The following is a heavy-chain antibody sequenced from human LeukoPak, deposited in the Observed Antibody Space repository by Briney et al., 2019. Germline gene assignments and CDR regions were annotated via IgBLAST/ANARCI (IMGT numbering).Heavy chain of an antibody. D-gene: IGHD5-12*01. CDR3: ARDLELSGYDSLDY. CDR1: GFTFRTYA. Sequence: GSLRLSCAASGFTFRTYAMHWVRQAPGKGLEWVAFISFDGNSQHYGESVKGRFTVSRDNSKNTVYLQVNSLRAEDTAVYYCARDLELSGYDSLDYWGQGTLVTVSS. CDR2: ISFDGNSQ. V-gene: IGHV3-30-3*01. J-gene: IGHJ4*02.